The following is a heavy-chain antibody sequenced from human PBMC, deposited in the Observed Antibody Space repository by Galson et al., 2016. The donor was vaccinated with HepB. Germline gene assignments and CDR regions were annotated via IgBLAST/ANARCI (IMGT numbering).Heavy chain of an antibody. CDR2: ISGFSSNT. Sequence: SVKVSCKASTDTFKNYDFSWVRRAPGQSLEWMGWISGFSSNTRYPQKFQGRVTLTTDSSTNTVYMELRNLRIDDTAVYYCVSGSGGALTTYGFAPWGRGTPATYSTTNAVYMELRKLETECTAGHDWRCCAGRRRTTSCFETWGQGTLVAVSS. D-gene: IGHD1-7*01. J-gene: IGHJ4*02. V-gene: IGHV1-18*01. CDR3: VSGSGGALTTYGFAPWGRGTPATYSTTNAVYMELRKLETECTAGHDWRCCAGRRRTTSCFET. CDR1: TDTFKNYD.